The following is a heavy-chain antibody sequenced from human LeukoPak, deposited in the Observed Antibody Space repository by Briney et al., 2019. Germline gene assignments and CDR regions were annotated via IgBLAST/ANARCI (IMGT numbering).Heavy chain of an antibody. V-gene: IGHV3-20*04. CDR1: GFTFDDYG. CDR3: ARVHYYYDSSGYYYRGFDY. Sequence: GGSLRLSCAASGFTFDDYGMSWVRQAPGKGLEWVSGINWNGGSTGYADSVKGRFTISRDNAKNSLYLQMYSLRAEDTALYYCARVHYYYDSSGYYYRGFDYWGQGTLVTVSS. J-gene: IGHJ4*02. D-gene: IGHD3-22*01. CDR2: INWNGGST.